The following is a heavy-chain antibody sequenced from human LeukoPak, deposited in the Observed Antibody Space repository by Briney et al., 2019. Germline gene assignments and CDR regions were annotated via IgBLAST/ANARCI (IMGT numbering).Heavy chain of an antibody. V-gene: IGHV3-64D*06. D-gene: IGHD2-2*01. J-gene: IGHJ4*02. CDR1: GFNLRNYP. Sequence: GGSLRLSCAASGFNLRNYPMRWVRQAPGKGLEYVSAIGGNGDTTYYEDSVKGRVTISRDNSKNTLYLQLSSLRVEDTAVYYCVKDEGYCSSVSCSPSYWGQGTLVTVSS. CDR3: VKDEGYCSSVSCSPSY. CDR2: IGGNGDTT.